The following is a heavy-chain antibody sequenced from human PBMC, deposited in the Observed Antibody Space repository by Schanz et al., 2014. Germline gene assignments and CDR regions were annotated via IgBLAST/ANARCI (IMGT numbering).Heavy chain of an antibody. Sequence: QVQLQQWGAGLLKPSETLSLICVINGGSFSAYHWSWLRQSPGKGPEWIGEISHDGTTNYNPSLQSRVTISGDTSKNQFSLNLTSVTAADTAVYYCASRRRMGISMVRGILKGWFDPWGQGTLVTVSS. D-gene: IGHD3-10*01. CDR3: ASRRRMGISMVRGILKGWFDP. CDR1: GGSFSAYH. V-gene: IGHV4-34*02. J-gene: IGHJ5*02. CDR2: ISHDGTT.